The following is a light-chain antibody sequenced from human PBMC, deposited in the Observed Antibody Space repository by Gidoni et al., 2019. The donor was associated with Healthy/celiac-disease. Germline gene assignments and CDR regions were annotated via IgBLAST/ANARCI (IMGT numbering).Light chain of an antibody. Sequence: EIVMTQSQATLSVSPGERATLSCRASQSVSSNLAWYQQKPGQAPRLLIYGASTRATGIPARFSGSGSGTEFTLTISSLQSEDFAVYYCQHYNNWPPFTFGPGTKVDIK. J-gene: IGKJ3*01. CDR2: GAS. CDR3: QHYNNWPPFT. V-gene: IGKV3-15*01. CDR1: QSVSSN.